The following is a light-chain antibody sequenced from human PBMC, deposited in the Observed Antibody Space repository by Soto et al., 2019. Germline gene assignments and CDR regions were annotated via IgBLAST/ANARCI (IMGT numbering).Light chain of an antibody. J-gene: IGLJ2*01. Sequence: SYELTQPPSVSVAPGETARITCGGNNIGRISVHWYQQRPGQAPVLVIYYDSDRPSGIPERFSGSNSGNTATLTISRVEAGDEADYYCQVWDSSSDHVVFGGGTKLTVL. CDR1: NIGRIS. CDR2: YDS. V-gene: IGLV3-21*04. CDR3: QVWDSSSDHVV.